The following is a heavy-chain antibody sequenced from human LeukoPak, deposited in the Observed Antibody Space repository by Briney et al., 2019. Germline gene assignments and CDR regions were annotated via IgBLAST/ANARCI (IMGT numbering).Heavy chain of an antibody. D-gene: IGHD4-11*01. CDR1: GGSISIYY. CDR2: IYTSGST. Sequence: SETLSLTCTVSGGSISIYYWSWIRQPAGRGLEWIGRIYTSGSTNYNPSLKSRVTMSLDTSKNQFSLKLSSVTAADTAVYYCARHYRGYYYYYMDVWGKGTTVTVSS. V-gene: IGHV4-4*07. CDR3: ARHYRGYYYYYMDV. J-gene: IGHJ6*03.